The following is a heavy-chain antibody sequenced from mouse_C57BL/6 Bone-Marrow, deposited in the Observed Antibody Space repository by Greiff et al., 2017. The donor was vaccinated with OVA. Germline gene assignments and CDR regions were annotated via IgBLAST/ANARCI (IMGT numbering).Heavy chain of an antibody. Sequence: VQLQQPGAELVMPGASVKLSCKASGYTFTSYWMHWVKQRPGQGLEWIGEIDPSDSYTNYNQKFKGKSTLTVDKSSSTAYMQLSSLTSEDSAVYYCARGGWLPSFAYGGQGTLVTVSA. V-gene: IGHV1-69*01. CDR1: GYTFTSYW. CDR2: IDPSDSYT. D-gene: IGHD2-2*01. CDR3: ARGGWLPSFAY. J-gene: IGHJ3*01.